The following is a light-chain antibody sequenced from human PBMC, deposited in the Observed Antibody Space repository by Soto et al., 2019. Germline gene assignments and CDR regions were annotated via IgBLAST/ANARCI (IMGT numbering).Light chain of an antibody. CDR3: QQYGNSPPYT. CDR1: QSVSSSY. V-gene: IGKV3-20*01. J-gene: IGKJ3*01. Sequence: EIVLTQSPGTLSLSPGERATLSCRASQSVSSSYLAWYQQKPGQAPRLLIYGASSRATDIPDRFSGSGSGTDFSLTTSRLEPEDFAVYYSQQYGNSPPYTFGPGTKVDIK. CDR2: GAS.